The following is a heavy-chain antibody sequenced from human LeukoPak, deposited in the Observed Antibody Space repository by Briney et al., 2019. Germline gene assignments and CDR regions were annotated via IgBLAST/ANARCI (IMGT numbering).Heavy chain of an antibody. J-gene: IGHJ4*02. D-gene: IGHD1-7*01. CDR3: ARALKLELLVCGY. CDR1: GFTFSSYA. V-gene: IGHV3-23*01. CDR2: ISGSGGTT. Sequence: PGGSLRLSCAASGFTFSSYAMSWVRQAPGKGLEWVSAISGSGGTTYYADSVKGRFTISRDNAKNSLYLQMNSLRAEDTAVYYCARALKLELLVCGYWGQGTLVTVSS.